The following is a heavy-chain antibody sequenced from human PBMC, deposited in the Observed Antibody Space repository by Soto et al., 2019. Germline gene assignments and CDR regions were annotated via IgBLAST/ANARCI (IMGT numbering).Heavy chain of an antibody. CDR1: GFTFSSYS. Sequence: GSLRLSCAASGFTFSSYSMNWVRQAPGKGLEWVSSISSSSSYIYYADSVKGRFTISRDNAKNSLYLQMNSLRAEDAAIYYGENVDTDMVGQFDYWGQGTLVTVSS. D-gene: IGHD5-18*01. V-gene: IGHV3-21*04. CDR2: ISSSSSYI. J-gene: IGHJ4*02. CDR3: ENVDTDMVGQFDY.